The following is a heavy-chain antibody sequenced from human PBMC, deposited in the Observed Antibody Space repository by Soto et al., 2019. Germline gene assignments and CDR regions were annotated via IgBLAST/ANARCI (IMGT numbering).Heavy chain of an antibody. J-gene: IGHJ4*02. D-gene: IGHD5-12*01. CDR1: GFTFSDYY. CDR3: AREGNGGYDFLY. Sequence: QVRLVESGGGLVKPGGSLRLSCAASGFTFSDYYMSWIRQAPGKGLEWVSYISSGGNHIYYADSVKGRFSISRDNAKNSLYLQMKSLRADDTAVYFCAREGNGGYDFLYWGQGSLVTVSS. CDR2: ISSGGNHI. V-gene: IGHV3-11*01.